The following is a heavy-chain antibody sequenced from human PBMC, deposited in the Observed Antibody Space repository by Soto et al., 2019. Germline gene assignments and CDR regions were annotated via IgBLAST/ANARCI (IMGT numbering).Heavy chain of an antibody. D-gene: IGHD1-26*01. Sequence: DVQLLESGGGLVQPGGSLRLSCAASGFTFTKSAMNWVLQAPGKGLEWVAAISGSGVRTYYADSVQGRFTISRDNARNTVTLQMNSLRLEDTVLYYCAKDHPDSGDLAPFDSWGQGDLVTVSS. V-gene: IGHV3-23*01. J-gene: IGHJ4*02. CDR3: AKDHPDSGDLAPFDS. CDR2: ISGSGVRT. CDR1: GFTFTKSA.